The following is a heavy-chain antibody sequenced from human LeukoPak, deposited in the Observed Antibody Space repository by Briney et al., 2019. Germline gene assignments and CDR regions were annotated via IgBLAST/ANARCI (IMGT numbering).Heavy chain of an antibody. CDR1: GGSISSGYW. V-gene: IGHV4-4*02. Sequence: SETLSLTCAVSGGSISSGYWWSWVRQPPGKGLEWIAEIHHSGDTNYNPSLKSRVTISGDMSRNQFSLDLKSVTAADTATYYCARNAAYCLDYWGQGTLVIVSS. D-gene: IGHD2-15*01. CDR3: ARNAAYCLDY. CDR2: IHHSGDT. J-gene: IGHJ4*02.